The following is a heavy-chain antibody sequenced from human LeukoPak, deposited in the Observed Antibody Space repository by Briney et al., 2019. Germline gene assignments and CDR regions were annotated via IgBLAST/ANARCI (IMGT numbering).Heavy chain of an antibody. D-gene: IGHD5-24*01. CDR2: IISSGGTT. Sequence: GGSLRLSCAASGFLFGSYAMSWVRQAPGKGLEWVSGIISSGGTTHYADPVRGRFTISRDNSKNTLYLQMNSLRAEDTAVYYCAVADRDGYNLVGFDYWGQGTLVTVSS. V-gene: IGHV3-23*01. CDR1: GFLFGSYA. CDR3: AVADRDGYNLVGFDY. J-gene: IGHJ4*02.